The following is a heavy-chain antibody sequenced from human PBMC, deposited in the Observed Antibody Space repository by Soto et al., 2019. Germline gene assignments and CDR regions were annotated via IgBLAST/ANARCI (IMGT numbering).Heavy chain of an antibody. CDR1: GGTFSSYT. D-gene: IGHD3-10*01. V-gene: IGHV1-69*08. CDR3: ARDQPGGEFSGSYPLNWYFDL. Sequence: QVQLVQSGAEVKKPGSSVKVSCKASGGTFSSYTISWVRQAPGQGLEWMGRIIPILGIANYAQKFQGRVTITADKSTSTAYMELSSLRSEDTAVYYCARDQPGGEFSGSYPLNWYFDLWGRGTLVTVSS. J-gene: IGHJ2*01. CDR2: IIPILGIA.